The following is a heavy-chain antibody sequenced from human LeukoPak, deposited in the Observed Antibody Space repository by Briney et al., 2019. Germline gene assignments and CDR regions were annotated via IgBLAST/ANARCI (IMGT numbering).Heavy chain of an antibody. CDR3: ARVDDSSDQGGLDY. CDR1: GGSISSGDYY. J-gene: IGHJ4*02. Sequence: SETLSLTCTVSGGSISSGDYYWSWIRQPPGKGLGWIGYIYYSGSTYYNPSLKSRVTISVDTSKNQFSLKLSSVTAADTAVYYCARVDDSSDQGGLDYWGQGTLVTVSS. V-gene: IGHV4-30-4*01. D-gene: IGHD3-22*01. CDR2: IYYSGST.